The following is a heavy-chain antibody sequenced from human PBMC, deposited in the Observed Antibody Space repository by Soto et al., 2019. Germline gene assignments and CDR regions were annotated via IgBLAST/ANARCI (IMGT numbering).Heavy chain of an antibody. J-gene: IGHJ4*02. CDR1: GFTVSSNY. Sequence: GGSLSLSCAASGFTVSSNYMSWVRQAPGKGLEWVSVIYSGGSTYYADSVKGRFTISRHNSKNTLYLQMNSLRAEDSAVYYCARIVAAAGTVLFDYWGQGTLVTVSS. D-gene: IGHD6-13*01. CDR3: ARIVAAAGTVLFDY. CDR2: IYSGGST. V-gene: IGHV3-53*04.